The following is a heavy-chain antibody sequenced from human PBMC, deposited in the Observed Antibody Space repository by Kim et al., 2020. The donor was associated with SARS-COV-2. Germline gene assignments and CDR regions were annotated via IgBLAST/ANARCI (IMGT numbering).Heavy chain of an antibody. CDR1: GGSISSSSYY. D-gene: IGHD6-6*01. Sequence: SETLSLTCTVSGGSISSSSYYWGWIRQPPGKGLEWIGSIYYSGSTYYNPSLKSRVTISVDTSKNQFSLKLSSVTAADTAVYYCAPIAAPRGYYYYGMDVWGQGTTVTVSS. CDR3: APIAAPRGYYYYGMDV. CDR2: IYYSGST. J-gene: IGHJ6*02. V-gene: IGHV4-39*01.